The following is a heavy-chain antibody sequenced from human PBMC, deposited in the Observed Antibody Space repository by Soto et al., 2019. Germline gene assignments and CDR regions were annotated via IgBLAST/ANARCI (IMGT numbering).Heavy chain of an antibody. D-gene: IGHD5-12*01. Sequence: QVQLVQSGGEVKKPGASVKVSCKASGYSFYSYGITWVRQVPGQGLEWIGWINSHNGNTTYAHKFQARVTMTTDTFTTTADMELRILRSEDTAVYYCVGPLSGGAYDLDVWGQGTTVTVSS. CDR2: INSHNGNT. V-gene: IGHV1-18*01. CDR1: GYSFYSYG. J-gene: IGHJ6*02. CDR3: VGPLSGGAYDLDV.